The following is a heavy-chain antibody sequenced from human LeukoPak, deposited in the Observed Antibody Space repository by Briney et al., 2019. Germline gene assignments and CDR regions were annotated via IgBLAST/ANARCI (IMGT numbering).Heavy chain of an antibody. CDR2: IYYSGST. D-gene: IGHD6-13*01. CDR3: ARTKYSSSWFFDY. CDR1: GGSISSSSYY. V-gene: IGHV4-39*01. J-gene: IGHJ4*02. Sequence: SETLSLTCTVSGGSISSSSYYWGWIRQPPGKGLEGIGSIYYSGSTYYTPSLKSRVTISVDTSKNQFSLKLSSVTAADTVVYYCARTKYSSSWFFDYWGQGTLVTVSS.